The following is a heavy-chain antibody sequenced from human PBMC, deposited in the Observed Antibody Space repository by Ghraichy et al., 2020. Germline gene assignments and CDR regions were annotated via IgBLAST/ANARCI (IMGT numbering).Heavy chain of an antibody. D-gene: IGHD6-19*01. V-gene: IGHV3-30*18. CDR1: GFTFNNFG. CDR2: ISYDGNKK. CDR3: AKDSSGWYASMSYFYYGMDV. J-gene: IGHJ6*02. Sequence: GESLNISCAASGFTFNNFGMHWVRQAPGKGLEWVVLISYDGNKKYYTDSVKGRFTISRDNSKNTLYLQMNSLRAEDTDIYYCAKDSSGWYASMSYFYYGMDVWGQGTTVTVPS.